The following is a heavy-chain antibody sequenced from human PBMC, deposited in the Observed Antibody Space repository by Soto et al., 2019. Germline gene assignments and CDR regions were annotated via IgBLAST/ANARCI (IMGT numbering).Heavy chain of an antibody. Sequence: QLQLQESGSGLVKPSQTLSLTCAVSGGSISSGGYSWSWIRQPPGKGLEWIGYIYHSGSTYYNPSLKSRVTISVDRSKNQFSLKLSSVTAADTAVYYCARRRGGYCSGGSCYPGYFQHWGQGTLVTVSS. CDR3: ARRRGGYCSGGSCYPGYFQH. CDR2: IYHSGST. CDR1: GGSISSGGYS. V-gene: IGHV4-30-2*01. D-gene: IGHD2-15*01. J-gene: IGHJ1*01.